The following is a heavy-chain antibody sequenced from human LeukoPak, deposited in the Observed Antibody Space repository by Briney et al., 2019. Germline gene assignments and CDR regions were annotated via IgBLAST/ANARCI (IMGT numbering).Heavy chain of an antibody. CDR1: VGTLSSYA. D-gene: IGHD3-3*02. Sequence: SVKVSCKPSVGTLSSYAISWVRQAPGQGGEWMGRIFAIFGTANSAQKLRGRVTITTDESPRTAYMELSSLRSEGTAVYYTARDALASGLYYWGQGTLVTVSS. J-gene: IGHJ4*02. CDR3: ARDALASGLYY. V-gene: IGHV1-69*05. CDR2: IFAIFGTA.